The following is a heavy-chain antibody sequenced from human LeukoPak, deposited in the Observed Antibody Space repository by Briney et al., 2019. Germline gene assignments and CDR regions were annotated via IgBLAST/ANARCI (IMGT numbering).Heavy chain of an antibody. CDR2: IIPILGIA. CDR3: ARDPLGSGYSSY. D-gene: IGHD5-18*01. J-gene: IGHJ4*02. Sequence: SVKVSCKASGGTFSSYAISWVRQAPGQGLEWMGRIIPILGIANYAQKFQGGVTITADKSTSTAYMELSSLRSEDTAVYYCARDPLGSGYSSYWGQGTLVTVSS. V-gene: IGHV1-69*04. CDR1: GGTFSSYA.